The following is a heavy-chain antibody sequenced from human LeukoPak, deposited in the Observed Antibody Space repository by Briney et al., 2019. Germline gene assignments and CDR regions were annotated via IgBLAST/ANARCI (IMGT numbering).Heavy chain of an antibody. D-gene: IGHD3-10*01. V-gene: IGHV3-74*01. CDR3: ARDRVYGSWSLDN. CDR1: GFTFSSYW. CDR2: IKSDGSST. Sequence: GGSLRLSCAASGFTFSSYWMHWVRQAPGKGLVWVSRIKSDGSSTNHADSVKGRFSISRDNAKNTLYLQMSSLRAEDTAVYYCARDRVYGSWSLDNWGQGTLVTVSS. J-gene: IGHJ4*02.